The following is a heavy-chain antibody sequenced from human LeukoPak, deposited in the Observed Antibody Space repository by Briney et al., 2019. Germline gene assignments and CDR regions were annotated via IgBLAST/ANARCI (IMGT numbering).Heavy chain of an antibody. CDR3: AKRKIPGLEVREWVDP. V-gene: IGHV3-23*01. CDR1: GFTFSSYA. D-gene: IGHD3-3*01. J-gene: IGHJ5*02. CDR2: ISGSGGNT. Sequence: GASLRLSCAASGFTFSSYAMSWVRQAPGKGLEWASAISGSGGNTYYVDSVKGRFTIPRDNSKNTLYLQMNSLRAEDTAVYYCAKRKIPGLEVREWVDPWGQGTLVTVSS.